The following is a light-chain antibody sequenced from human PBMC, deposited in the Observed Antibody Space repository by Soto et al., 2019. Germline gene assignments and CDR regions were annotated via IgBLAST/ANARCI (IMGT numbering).Light chain of an antibody. CDR2: KAS. V-gene: IGKV1-5*03. CDR1: QSISSW. CDR3: QQYDCYSGRT. Sequence: DIQMTQSPSTLSASVGDRVTITCRASQSISSWLAWYQQKPGKAPKLLIYKASTLESGVPSSFSGTGSGTEFTLTSSSLQPDDFATYYCQQYDCYSGRTFGQGTKVEIK. J-gene: IGKJ1*01.